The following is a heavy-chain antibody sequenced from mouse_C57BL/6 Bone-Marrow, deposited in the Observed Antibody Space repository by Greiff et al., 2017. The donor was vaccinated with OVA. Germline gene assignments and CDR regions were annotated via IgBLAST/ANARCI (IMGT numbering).Heavy chain of an antibody. CDR2: IDPEHGDT. V-gene: IGHV14-4*01. CDR1: GFNIQDDY. J-gene: IGHJ2*01. Sequence: EVKLVESGAELVRPGASVKLSCTASGFNIQDDYMPWVKQRPEQGLEWIGWIDPEHGDTEYDSKLQGKATITTDTSSNTAYLQLNNLTAEDTAIYYSTTHEDFDNCGQGTTLTVTS. CDR3: TTHEDFDN.